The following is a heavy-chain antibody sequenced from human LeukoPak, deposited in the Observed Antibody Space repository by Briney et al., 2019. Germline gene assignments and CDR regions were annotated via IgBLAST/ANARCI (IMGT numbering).Heavy chain of an antibody. V-gene: IGHV4-30-4*08. D-gene: IGHD1-26*01. CDR2: IYYSGST. CDR1: GGSISSGDYY. Sequence: SETLSLTCTVSGGSISSGDYYWSWIRQPPGKGLEWIGYIYYSGSTYYNPSLKSRVTISVDTSKNQFSLKLSSVTAADTAVYYCARDVGSYYYMDVWGKGTTVTVSS. CDR3: ARDVGSYYYMDV. J-gene: IGHJ6*03.